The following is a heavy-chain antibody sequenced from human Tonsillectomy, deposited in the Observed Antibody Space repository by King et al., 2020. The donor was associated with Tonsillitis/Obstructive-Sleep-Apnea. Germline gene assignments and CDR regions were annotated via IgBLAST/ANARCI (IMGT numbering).Heavy chain of an antibody. CDR3: ASYYDFWSGYPD. Sequence: QLQESGPGLVKPSETLSLTCTVSGGSISSYSWSWIRQPPGKGMEWIGDIYYSGSTNYNPSLKSRVTISVYTSKNQFSLTLRSVTAADTAVYYCASYYDFWSGYPDWGQGTLVTVSS. V-gene: IGHV4-59*01. J-gene: IGHJ4*02. CDR2: IYYSGST. CDR1: GGSISSYS. D-gene: IGHD3-3*01.